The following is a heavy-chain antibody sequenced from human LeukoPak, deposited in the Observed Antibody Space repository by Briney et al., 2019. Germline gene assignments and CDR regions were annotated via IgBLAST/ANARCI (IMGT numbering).Heavy chain of an antibody. D-gene: IGHD4-17*01. CDR2: IWYDGSNR. J-gene: IGHJ5*02. V-gene: IGHV3-33*01. CDR3: ARATMTTVLNWFDP. CDR1: GFTLRSYG. Sequence: GRSLRLSCAASGFTLRSYGMHWVRQAPGKGLEWVAVIWYDGSNRYYADSVKGRFTISRDNSKNVLYLQMNSLRAEDTALYYCARATMTTVLNWFDPWGQGTLVTVSS.